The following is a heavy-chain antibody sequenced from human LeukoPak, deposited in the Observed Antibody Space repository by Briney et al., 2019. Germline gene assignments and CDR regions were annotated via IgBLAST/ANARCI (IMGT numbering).Heavy chain of an antibody. J-gene: IGHJ3*02. V-gene: IGHV4-39*07. Sequence: KPSETLSLTCTVSGDSISSSTYYWGWIRQPPGKGLEWIGFIYYSGSTYYNPSLKSRVTISVDTSKNQFSLKLSSVTAADTAVYYCARVGVSSGWYDAFDIWGQGTMVTVSS. CDR1: GDSISSSTYY. CDR2: IYYSGST. CDR3: ARVGVSSGWYDAFDI. D-gene: IGHD6-19*01.